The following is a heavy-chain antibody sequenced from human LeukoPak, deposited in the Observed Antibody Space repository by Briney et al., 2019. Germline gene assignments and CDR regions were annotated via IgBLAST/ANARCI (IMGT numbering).Heavy chain of an antibody. CDR1: GFTFSSST. D-gene: IGHD1-26*01. CDR3: GPRGVVGNY. Sequence: GGSLRPSCAASGFTFSSSTMYWVRQAPGKGLEWVSYISSSSSTIYYADSVKGRFPISRDNAKNSLYLQMDSLRDEGTAVYYCGPRGVVGNYWGQGTLVTVSS. V-gene: IGHV3-48*02. J-gene: IGHJ4*02. CDR2: ISSSSSTI.